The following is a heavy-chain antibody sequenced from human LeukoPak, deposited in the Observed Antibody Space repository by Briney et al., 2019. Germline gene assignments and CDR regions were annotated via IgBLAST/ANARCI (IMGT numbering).Heavy chain of an antibody. V-gene: IGHV1-8*01. D-gene: IGHD2-2*01. CDR3: ARAGSPYCSSTSCYAGDWFDP. CDR1: GYTFTSYD. Sequence: ASVRVSCKASGYTFTSYDINWVRQATGQGLEWMGWKNPNSGNTGYAQKFQGRVTMTRNTSISTAYMELSSLRSEDTAVYYCARAGSPYCSSTSCYAGDWFDPWGQGTLVTVSS. J-gene: IGHJ5*02. CDR2: KNPNSGNT.